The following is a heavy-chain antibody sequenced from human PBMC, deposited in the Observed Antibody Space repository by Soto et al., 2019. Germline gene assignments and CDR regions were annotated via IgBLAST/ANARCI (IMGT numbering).Heavy chain of an antibody. J-gene: IGHJ4*02. D-gene: IGHD5-12*01. CDR1: GGSISRGDYY. CDR2: IYYSGST. Sequence: KASETLSLTCTVSGGSISRGDYYWSWIRQPPGKGLEWIGYIYYSGSTYYNPSLKSRVTISVDTSKNQFSLKLSSVTAADTAVYYCARNSRDGYNLYYWGQGTLVTVS. V-gene: IGHV4-30-4*01. CDR3: ARNSRDGYNLYY.